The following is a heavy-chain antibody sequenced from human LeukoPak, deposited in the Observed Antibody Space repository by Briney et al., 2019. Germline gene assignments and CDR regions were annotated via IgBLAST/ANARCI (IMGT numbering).Heavy chain of an antibody. D-gene: IGHD3-10*01. Sequence: GGSLRLSCVASGLTFSSYAMSWVRQAPGKGLEWVSSLNYNGDYTDYADSVKGRFTISRDNSKNTLYLQMNSLRAEDTAIYFCAEDHYFGEVTDVWGQGTTVTVSS. CDR2: LNYNGDYT. CDR3: AEDHYFGEVTDV. CDR1: GLTFSSYA. V-gene: IGHV3-23*01. J-gene: IGHJ6*02.